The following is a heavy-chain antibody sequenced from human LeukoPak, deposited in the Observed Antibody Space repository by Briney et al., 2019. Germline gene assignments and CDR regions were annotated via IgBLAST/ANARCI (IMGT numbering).Heavy chain of an antibody. Sequence: GGSLRLSCAASGFSFDDYDMAWLRQAPGKGLEWVSDIDWKGRPTSYADSVKGRFTISRDNAQKSLYLQMNSLRAEDTAVYYCARDYCSDGSCYPDYWGQGTLVTVSS. CDR1: GFSFDDYD. D-gene: IGHD2-15*01. J-gene: IGHJ4*02. V-gene: IGHV3-20*04. CDR3: ARDYCSDGSCYPDY. CDR2: IDWKGRPT.